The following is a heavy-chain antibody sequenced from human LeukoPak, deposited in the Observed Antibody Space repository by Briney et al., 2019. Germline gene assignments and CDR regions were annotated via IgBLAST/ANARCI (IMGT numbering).Heavy chain of an antibody. J-gene: IGHJ4*02. CDR3: ARGVDY. CDR2: ISTSSSTI. Sequence: GGSLSLSCEASGFTFSHYEMNWVRQAPGKGLEWVSYISTSSSTIYYADSVKGRFTISRDNAKKPLYLQMNSLRDEDTAVYYCARGVDYWGQGTLVTVSS. V-gene: IGHV3-48*02. CDR1: GFTFSHYE. D-gene: IGHD1-26*01.